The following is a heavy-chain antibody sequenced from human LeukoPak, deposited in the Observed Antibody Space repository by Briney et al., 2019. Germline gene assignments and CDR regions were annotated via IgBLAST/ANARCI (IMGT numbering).Heavy chain of an antibody. CDR2: ITGSGGST. Sequence: GGSLRLSCAASGFTFSSNTMSWVRQAPGKGLEWVSAITGSGGSTYHADSVKGRFTISRDNSKNTLYLQMDGLRAEDAAVYYCAKANYHDSSGYYENLDYWGQGTLVTVSS. CDR3: AKANYHDSSGYYENLDY. J-gene: IGHJ4*02. V-gene: IGHV3-23*01. D-gene: IGHD3-22*01. CDR1: GFTFSSNT.